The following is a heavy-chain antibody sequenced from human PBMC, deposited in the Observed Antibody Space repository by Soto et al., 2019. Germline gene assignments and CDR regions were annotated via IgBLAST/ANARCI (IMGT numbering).Heavy chain of an antibody. CDR2: ISGSGGST. D-gene: IGHD3-22*01. V-gene: IGHV3-23*01. CDR1: GFTFSSYA. J-gene: IGHJ4*02. CDR3: AKVHYDSSGYYYVVVGSGDYFDY. Sequence: GGSLRLSCAASGFTFSSYAMSWVRQAPGKGLEWVSAISGSGGSTYYADSVKGRFTISRDNSKNTLYLQMNSLRAEDTAVYYCAKVHYDSSGYYYVVVGSGDYFDYWGQGTLVTVSS.